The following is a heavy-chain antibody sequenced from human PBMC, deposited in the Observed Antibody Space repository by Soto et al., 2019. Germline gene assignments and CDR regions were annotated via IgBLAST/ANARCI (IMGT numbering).Heavy chain of an antibody. V-gene: IGHV3-48*01. Sequence: GSLRLSCATSGFTFSSYSMNWVRQAPGKGLEWVSYISSSSSTIYYADSVKGRFTISRDNSKNTLYLQMNSLRAEDTAVYYCAKDPGPSGWYSDYWGQGTLVTVSS. D-gene: IGHD6-19*01. J-gene: IGHJ4*02. CDR1: GFTFSSYS. CDR3: AKDPGPSGWYSDY. CDR2: ISSSSSTI.